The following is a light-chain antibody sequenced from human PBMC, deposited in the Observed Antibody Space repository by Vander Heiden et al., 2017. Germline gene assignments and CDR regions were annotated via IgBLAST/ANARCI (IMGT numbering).Light chain of an antibody. CDR1: QAIRDS. Sequence: DIQISQSPSSVCASVGGRVTITCRASQAIRDSLAWFQQKPGKAPKALIYVGSTLESGVPLRFSGNGSGTEFTLTISSLQPEDAAPYYCHRDYRFAFTFGHGTKVEIK. V-gene: IGKV1-16*01. J-gene: IGKJ3*01. CDR3: HRDYRFAFT. CDR2: VGS.